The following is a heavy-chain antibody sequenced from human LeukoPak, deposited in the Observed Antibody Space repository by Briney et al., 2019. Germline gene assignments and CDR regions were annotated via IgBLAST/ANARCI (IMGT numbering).Heavy chain of an antibody. J-gene: IGHJ4*02. Sequence: GGSLRLSCAASGFTFSSYAMSWVRQVPGKGLEWVSTVSSTGGNTYYADSVKGRFSISRHNSKNTLYLQMNSLRAEDTAVYYCASSQEWEAFDYWGQGTLVTVSS. V-gene: IGHV3-23*01. D-gene: IGHD1-26*01. CDR2: VSSTGGNT. CDR3: ASSQEWEAFDY. CDR1: GFTFSSYA.